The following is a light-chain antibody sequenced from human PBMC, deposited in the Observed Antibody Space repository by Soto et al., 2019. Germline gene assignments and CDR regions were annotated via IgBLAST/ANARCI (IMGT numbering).Light chain of an antibody. V-gene: IGKV3-11*01. CDR2: DAS. Sequence: EIVLTQSPATLSLSPGERATLSCRASQSVSSYLAWYQQTPDQAPRLLIYDASNRATGIPARFSGSGSGTDFTLTISGLEPDDFAVYYCQQRSNWPPEYTFGRGTELEIK. J-gene: IGKJ2*01. CDR1: QSVSSY. CDR3: QQRSNWPPEYT.